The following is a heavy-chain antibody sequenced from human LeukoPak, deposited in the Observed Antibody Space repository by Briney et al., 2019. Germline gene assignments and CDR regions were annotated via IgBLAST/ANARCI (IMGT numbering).Heavy chain of an antibody. V-gene: IGHV4-34*01. CDR3: ARDPEGIVPGAVWFAP. J-gene: IGHJ5*02. Sequence: PSETLSLTCGVSGGSFSGYYWSWIRQPPGKGLEWIGDITHTRSTNYIPSLKSRVSISMDPSDSQFSLKLNSVTAADTAVYYCARDPEGIVPGAVWFAPWSQGILVIVSS. D-gene: IGHD2-2*01. CDR1: GGSFSGYY. CDR2: ITHTRST.